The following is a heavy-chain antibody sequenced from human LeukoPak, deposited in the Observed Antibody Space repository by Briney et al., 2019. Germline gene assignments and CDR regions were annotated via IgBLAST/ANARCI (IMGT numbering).Heavy chain of an antibody. CDR1: GGSISSHY. J-gene: IGHJ4*02. CDR2: IYYSGST. V-gene: IGHV4-59*11. CDR3: ARGAVAGDY. Sequence: SETLSLTCTVSGGSISSHYWSWIRQPPGKGLEWIGYIYYSGSTNYNPSLKSRVTISVDTSKNQFSLKLSSVTAADTAVYYCARGAVAGDYWGQGTLVTVSS. D-gene: IGHD6-19*01.